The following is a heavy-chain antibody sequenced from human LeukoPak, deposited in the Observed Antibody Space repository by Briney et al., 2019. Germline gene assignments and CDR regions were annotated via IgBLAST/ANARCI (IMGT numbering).Heavy chain of an antibody. V-gene: IGHV3-23*01. J-gene: IGHJ4*02. CDR2: ISGSGGST. CDR1: GFTFSSYA. CDR3: ARDRGSSGYYLFDY. Sequence: GGSLRLSCAASGFTFSSYAMSWVRQAPGKGLELVSAISGSGGSTYYADSVKGRFTISRDNSKNTLYLQMNSLRAEDTAVYYCARDRGSSGYYLFDYWGQGTLVTVSS. D-gene: IGHD3-22*01.